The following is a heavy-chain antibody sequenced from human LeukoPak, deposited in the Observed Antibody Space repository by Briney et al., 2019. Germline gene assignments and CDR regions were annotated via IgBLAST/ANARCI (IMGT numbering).Heavy chain of an antibody. Sequence: GGSLRLSCAASGITFSSHAMSWVRQAPGKGLEWVSVISGSGGSTDYADSVKGRFTISRDNSKNTLYLQMNSLRAEDTAVYYCAKEPYSGSQLLDYWGQGTLVTVSS. CDR1: GITFSSHA. J-gene: IGHJ4*02. CDR2: ISGSGGST. D-gene: IGHD1-26*01. V-gene: IGHV3-23*01. CDR3: AKEPYSGSQLLDY.